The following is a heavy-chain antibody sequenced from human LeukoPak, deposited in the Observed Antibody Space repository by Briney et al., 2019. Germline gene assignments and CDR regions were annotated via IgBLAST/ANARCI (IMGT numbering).Heavy chain of an antibody. V-gene: IGHV3-23*01. J-gene: IGHJ4*02. CDR3: AKDSSSWSSDY. CDR2: ISGNSGNI. D-gene: IGHD6-13*01. Sequence: GGSLRLSCATSGFTFSNYAMSWVRQAPGKGLEWVSGISGNSGNIDYADSVKGRFTSSRDNSKNTLYLQMNSLRAEDTAVYYCAKDSSSWSSDYWGQGTLVTVSS. CDR1: GFTFSNYA.